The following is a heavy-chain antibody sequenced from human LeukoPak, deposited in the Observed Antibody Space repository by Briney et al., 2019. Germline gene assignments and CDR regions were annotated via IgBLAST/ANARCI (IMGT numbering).Heavy chain of an antibody. Sequence: PSETLSLTCAVSGGSISSGNWWSWVRQPSGKGLEWIAEIYHSGSTYYNPSLKSRVTISVDRSKNQFSLKVSSVTAADTAVYYCARGITIFGVVIIGHLDYWGQGTLVTVSS. CDR3: ARGITIFGVVIIGHLDY. CDR1: GGSISSGNW. V-gene: IGHV4-4*02. CDR2: IYHSGST. D-gene: IGHD3-3*01. J-gene: IGHJ4*02.